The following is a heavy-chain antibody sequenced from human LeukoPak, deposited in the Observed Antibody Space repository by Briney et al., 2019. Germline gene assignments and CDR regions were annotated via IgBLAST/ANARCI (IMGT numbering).Heavy chain of an antibody. J-gene: IGHJ3*02. Sequence: GGSLRLSCVASGFSLSIAWMSWVRQAPGKGLEWVGRIKSRGDSETRDYAARVKDRFIISRDDSKNTLYLEMNSLSPEDTAVYYCAAVGHYLSNAFNTWGQGTFVTVSA. V-gene: IGHV3-15*01. D-gene: IGHD2/OR15-2a*01. CDR2: IKSRGDSETR. CDR1: GFSLSIAW. CDR3: AAVGHYLSNAFNT.